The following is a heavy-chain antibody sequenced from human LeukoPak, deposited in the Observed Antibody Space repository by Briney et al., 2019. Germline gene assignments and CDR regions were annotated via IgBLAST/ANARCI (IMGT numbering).Heavy chain of an antibody. CDR2: ITGRSRYI. J-gene: IGHJ5*02. D-gene: IGHD4-11*01. CDR3: AKDLTVTSTCYFDA. CDR1: GFTFRSYT. V-gene: IGHV3-21*01. Sequence: GGSLRLSCAASGFTFRSYTMNWVRQAPGKGLEWVSSITGRSRYIYYADSVRGRFTISRDNAKNSLYLQMNSLRAEDTAVYYCAKDLTVTSTCYFDAWGQGTLVTVSS.